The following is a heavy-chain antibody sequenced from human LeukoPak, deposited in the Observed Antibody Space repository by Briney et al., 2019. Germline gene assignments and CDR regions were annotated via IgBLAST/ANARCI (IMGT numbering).Heavy chain of an antibody. V-gene: IGHV4-34*01. J-gene: IGHJ4*02. CDR3: AREVVATHYFDY. Sequence: SETLSLTCAVYGGSFSGYYWSWIRQPPGKGLEWIGSIYYSGSTYYNPSLKSRVTISVDTSKNQFSLKPSSVTAADTAVYYCAREVVATHYFDYWGQGTLVTVSS. CDR2: IYYSGST. CDR1: GGSFSGYY. D-gene: IGHD2-15*01.